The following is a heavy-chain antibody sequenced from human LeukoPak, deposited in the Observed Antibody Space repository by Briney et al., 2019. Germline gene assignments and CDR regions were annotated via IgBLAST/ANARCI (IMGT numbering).Heavy chain of an antibody. J-gene: IGHJ6*03. CDR1: GYTFTSYG. CDR3: ARGARYCSSTSCYYTYYYYYMDV. CDR2: ISAYNGNT. Sequence: ASVKVSCKASGYTFTSYGISWVRQAPGQGLEWMGWISAYNGNTNYAQKLQGRVTMTTDTSTSTAYMELRSLRSDDTAVYYCARGARYCSSTSCYYTYYYYYMDVWGKGTTVTVSS. D-gene: IGHD2-2*01. V-gene: IGHV1-18*01.